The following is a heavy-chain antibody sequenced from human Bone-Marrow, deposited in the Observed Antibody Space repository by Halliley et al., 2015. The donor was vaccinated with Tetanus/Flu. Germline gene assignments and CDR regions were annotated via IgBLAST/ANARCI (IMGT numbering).Heavy chain of an antibody. CDR2: SGRGGNI. CDR3: ARAGQWLVYNYYGMDV. Sequence: SGRGGNIYYADSVKGRFIISRDNSENTLSLQMNSLRAEDTAIYYCARAGQWLVYNYYGMDVWGQGTPVTVSS. V-gene: IGHV3-23*01. J-gene: IGHJ6*02. D-gene: IGHD6-19*01.